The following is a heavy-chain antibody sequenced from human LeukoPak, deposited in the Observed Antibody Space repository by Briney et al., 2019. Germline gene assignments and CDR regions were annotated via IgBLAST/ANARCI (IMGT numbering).Heavy chain of an antibody. V-gene: IGHV3-66*01. J-gene: IGHJ4*02. Sequence: GGSLRLSCVASGFTVSSNYMSWVRQAPGKGLEWVSVIYSGDNTYYVDSVKGRFTISRDSSKNTLYLQMNSLRAEDTAVYYCARDYYDIVTANRQTKSSYFDYWGQGTLVTVSS. D-gene: IGHD3-9*01. CDR1: GFTVSSNY. CDR2: IYSGDNT. CDR3: ARDYYDIVTANRQTKSSYFDY.